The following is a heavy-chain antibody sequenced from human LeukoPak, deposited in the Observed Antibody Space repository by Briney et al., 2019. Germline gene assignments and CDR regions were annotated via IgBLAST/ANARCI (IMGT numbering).Heavy chain of an antibody. CDR2: IHYSGDT. CDR1: GASISRYY. CDR3: AGYCGGGSCADS. V-gene: IGHV4-59*08. D-gene: IGHD2-15*01. Sequence: SETLSLTCTVSGASISRYYWTWIRHPPGKGLEWIGYIHYSGDTKCNPSLKSRVTISVGTSKNQVSLQLNSVTTADTAVYYCAGYCGGGSCADSWGQGTLVTVSP. J-gene: IGHJ4*02.